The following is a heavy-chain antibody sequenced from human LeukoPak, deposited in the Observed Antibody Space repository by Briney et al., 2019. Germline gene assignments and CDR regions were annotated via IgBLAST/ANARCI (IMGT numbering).Heavy chain of an antibody. J-gene: IGHJ4*02. CDR2: IKEDGSVK. CDR3: ARERYGNYN. V-gene: IGHV3-7*03. Sequence: GGSLRLSCAASGFTFSSFWMIWFRQAPGKGLEWVANIKEDGSVKNYVDSVKGRFTISRDNAKNSLFLQMNSLRAEDTAVYYCARERYGNYNWGQGTLVTVSS. CDR1: GFTFSSFW. D-gene: IGHD4-11*01.